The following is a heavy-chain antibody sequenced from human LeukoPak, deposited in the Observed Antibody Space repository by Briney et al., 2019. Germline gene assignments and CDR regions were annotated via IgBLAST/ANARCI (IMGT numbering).Heavy chain of an antibody. CDR3: ARVADDYFDY. CDR2: ISYDGSNK. D-gene: IGHD6-19*01. CDR1: GFTFSSYA. V-gene: IGHV3-30*04. J-gene: IGHJ4*02. Sequence: GGSLRLSCAASGFTFSSYAMHWVRQAPGKGLEWVAVISYDGSNKYYADSVKGRFTISRDNAKNSLYLQMNSLRAEDTAVYYCARVADDYFDYWGQGTLVTVSS.